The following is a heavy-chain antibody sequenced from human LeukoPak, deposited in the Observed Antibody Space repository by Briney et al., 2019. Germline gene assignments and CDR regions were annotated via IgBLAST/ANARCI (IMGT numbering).Heavy chain of an antibody. CDR1: GGSFSGYY. CDR3: ARGYGSGSYYGY. D-gene: IGHD3-10*01. J-gene: IGHJ4*02. V-gene: IGHV4-34*01. Sequence: SETLSLTCAVNGGSFSGYYWSWVRQPPGKGLEWIGEINHSGSTIYTPSLKSRVTISVDTSKNQFSLKLSSVTAAETAVYYCARGYGSGSYYGYWGQGTLAAVSS. CDR2: INHSGST.